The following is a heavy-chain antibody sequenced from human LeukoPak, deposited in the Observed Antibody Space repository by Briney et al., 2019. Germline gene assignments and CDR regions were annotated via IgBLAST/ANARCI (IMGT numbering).Heavy chain of an antibody. CDR2: ISYDGSNK. J-gene: IGHJ3*02. CDR1: GFTFSTYG. D-gene: IGHD1-26*01. V-gene: IGHV3-30*03. Sequence: GGSLRLSCAASGFTFSTYGMHWVRQAPGKGLEWVAFISYDGSNKYYRDSVKGRFTISRDNAKNSLYLQMNSLRAEDTAVYYCARDPTSSWETAFDIWGQGTMVTVSS. CDR3: ARDPTSSWETAFDI.